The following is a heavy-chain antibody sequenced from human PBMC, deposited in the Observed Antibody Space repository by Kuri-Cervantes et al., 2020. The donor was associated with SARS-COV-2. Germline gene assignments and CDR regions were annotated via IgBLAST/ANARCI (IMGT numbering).Heavy chain of an antibody. D-gene: IGHD3-16*02. CDR1: GYTFTDYY. V-gene: IGHV1-2*04. CDR3: ARGPSWNYIWGTYRGGWDTFDI. CDR2: MNPNSGGT. J-gene: IGHJ3*02. Sequence: ASVKVSCKASGYTFTDYYMHWVRQAPGQGLEWMGWMNPNSGGTNSAQKFQGWVIMTRDTSITTAYMELSRLRSDDTAVYYCARGPSWNYIWGTYRGGWDTFDIWGQGTRGTVSS.